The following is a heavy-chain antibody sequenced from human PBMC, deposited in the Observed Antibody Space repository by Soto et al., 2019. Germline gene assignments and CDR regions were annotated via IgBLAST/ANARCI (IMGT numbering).Heavy chain of an antibody. V-gene: IGHV4-31*03. J-gene: IGHJ4*02. CDR2: IYYSGST. CDR1: GGSISSGGYY. D-gene: IGHD6-13*01. Sequence: PSETLSLTCTVSGGSISSGGYYWIWIRHHPGKGLEWIGYIYYSGSTYYNPSLKSRVTISVDTSKNQFSLKLSSVTAADTAVYYCARDGAAAGTGFDYWGQGTLVTVSS. CDR3: ARDGAAAGTGFDY.